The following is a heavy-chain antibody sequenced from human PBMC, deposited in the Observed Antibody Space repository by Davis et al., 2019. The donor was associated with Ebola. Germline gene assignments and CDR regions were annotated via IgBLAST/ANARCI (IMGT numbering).Heavy chain of an antibody. V-gene: IGHV3-23*01. CDR3: ARVLGANKYYYYYGMDV. Sequence: GESLKISCAASGFTFSSYAMSWVRQAPGKGLEWVSAISGSGGSTYYADSVKGRFTISRDNSKNTLYLQMNSLRAEDTAVYYCARVLGANKYYYYYGMDVWGQGTTVTVSS. CDR1: GFTFSSYA. CDR2: ISGSGGST. D-gene: IGHD1-26*01. J-gene: IGHJ6*02.